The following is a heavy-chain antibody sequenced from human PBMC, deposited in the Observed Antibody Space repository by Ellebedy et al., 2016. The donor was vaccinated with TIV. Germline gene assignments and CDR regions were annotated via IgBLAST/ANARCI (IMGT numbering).Heavy chain of an antibody. J-gene: IGHJ4*02. D-gene: IGHD3-10*01. V-gene: IGHV3-23*01. CDR3: AKDEGYNSSGSYYDFDF. Sequence: PGGSLRLSCAAPGITFSSSGMSWVRPAPGKGMEWVSTLSGSGDSTYYADSVKGRFTIYRGNSNNILYLQMNSLRAEDTAIYYCAKDEGYNSSGSYYDFDFWGQGTLVTVSS. CDR1: GITFSSSG. CDR2: LSGSGDST.